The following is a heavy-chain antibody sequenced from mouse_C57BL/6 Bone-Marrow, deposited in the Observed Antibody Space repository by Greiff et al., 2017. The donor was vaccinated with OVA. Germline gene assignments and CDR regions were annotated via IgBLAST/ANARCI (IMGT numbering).Heavy chain of an antibody. CDR2: INPYIGDT. V-gene: IGHV1-20*01. D-gene: IGHD1-1*01. J-gene: IGHJ1*03. CDR1: GYSFTGYF. CDR3: ARSGITTVVAPHWYFDV. Sequence: VHVKQSGPELVKPGDSVKISCKASGYSFTGYFMNWVMQSHGKSLEWIGRINPYIGDTFYNQKFKGKATLTVDKSSSTAHMELRSLTSEDSAVYYCARSGITTVVAPHWYFDVWGTGTTVTVSS.